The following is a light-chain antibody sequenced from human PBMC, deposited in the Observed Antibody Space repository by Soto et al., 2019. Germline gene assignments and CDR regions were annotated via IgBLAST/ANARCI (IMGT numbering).Light chain of an antibody. CDR2: ANS. V-gene: IGLV1-40*01. CDR1: RSNIGAGYD. J-gene: IGLJ3*02. Sequence: QSLLTQAPSESGAPGQRVTISCTGSRSNIGAGYDVHWYQQLPGTAPKLLIYANSNRPSGVPDRFSGSKSGTSASLAITGLQAEDEADYYCQSYDSSLSGWVFGGGTKLTVL. CDR3: QSYDSSLSGWV.